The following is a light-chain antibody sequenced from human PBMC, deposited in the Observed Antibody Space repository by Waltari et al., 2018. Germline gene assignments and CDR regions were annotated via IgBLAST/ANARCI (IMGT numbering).Light chain of an antibody. Sequence: EIVLTQAPATLSFSPGDRATLSCRASQSIQTFLAWYQQKPGQAPRLLIYNSSRRASGGPVRFSGSGSGTDFTLTLSHLEPEDFACYFCQHRDNWLFTFGPGTKVEIK. J-gene: IGKJ3*01. V-gene: IGKV3-11*01. CDR1: QSIQTF. CDR2: NSS. CDR3: QHRDNWLFT.